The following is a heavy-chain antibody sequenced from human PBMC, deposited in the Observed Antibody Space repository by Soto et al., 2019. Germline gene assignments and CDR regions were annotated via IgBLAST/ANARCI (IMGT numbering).Heavy chain of an antibody. Sequence: EVQLLESGGGLVQPGGSLRLSCAASGFTFSSYAMSWVRQAPGKGLEWVSAISGSGDNTYYADSVKGRFTISRDNSKNTLYLQMNSLRAEDTAVYYCAKGLGTFYYYMDVWGKGTTVTVSS. CDR2: ISGSGDNT. D-gene: IGHD6-13*01. V-gene: IGHV3-23*01. CDR3: AKGLGTFYYYMDV. CDR1: GFTFSSYA. J-gene: IGHJ6*03.